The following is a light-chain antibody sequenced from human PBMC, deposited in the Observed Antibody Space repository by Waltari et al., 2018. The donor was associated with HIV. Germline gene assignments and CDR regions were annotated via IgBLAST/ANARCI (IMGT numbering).Light chain of an antibody. V-gene: IGKV2-28*01. Sequence: DIVMTQSPLSLPVTPGEPASISCRSSKSLLHSNGYNYLDWYLQKPGQSPQLLIYLGSYRASGVPDRFSGSGSGTDFTLKISRVEAEDVGVYYCMQALQTPTFGQGTKVEIK. CDR3: MQALQTPT. J-gene: IGKJ1*01. CDR2: LGS. CDR1: KSLLHSNGYNY.